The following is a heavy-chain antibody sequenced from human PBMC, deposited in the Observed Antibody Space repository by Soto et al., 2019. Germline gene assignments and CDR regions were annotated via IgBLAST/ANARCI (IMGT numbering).Heavy chain of an antibody. D-gene: IGHD3-22*01. CDR3: LTYDCRCYPFFHL. Sequence: EVQLVESGGGLVKPGGSLKLSCAASGFSFSGSAMHWVRQASGKGLEWVGRIRSKADGYATAYVASVKGRFIVSRQDSKNTAYLENNSLKIEDLAVYYCLTYDCRCYPFFHLWGRGTLVTVSP. CDR1: GFSFSGSA. CDR2: IRSKADGYAT. V-gene: IGHV3-73*02. J-gene: IGHJ2*01.